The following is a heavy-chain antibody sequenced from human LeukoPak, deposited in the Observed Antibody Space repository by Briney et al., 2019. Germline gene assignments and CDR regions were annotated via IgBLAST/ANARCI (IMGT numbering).Heavy chain of an antibody. CDR3: ARERSSYSSSSGVGYYYYGMDV. Sequence: PGGSLRLSCAASGFTFSDYYMSWIRQAPGKGLEWVSCISSSGSTIYYADSVKGRFTISRDNAKNSLYLQMNSLRAGDTAVYYCARERSSYSSSSGVGYYYYGMDVWGQGTTVTVSS. D-gene: IGHD6-6*01. J-gene: IGHJ6*02. CDR1: GFTFSDYY. CDR2: ISSSGSTI. V-gene: IGHV3-11*01.